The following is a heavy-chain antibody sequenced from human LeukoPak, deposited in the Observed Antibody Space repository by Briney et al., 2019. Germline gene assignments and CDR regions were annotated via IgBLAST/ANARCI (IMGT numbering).Heavy chain of an antibody. CDR1: GFSFTDFA. Sequence: GGSPRLSCAASGFSFTDFALSWVRQAPGKGLEWVSVSGGRGTGTFYGDSVKGRFTIPRDNSKNALFLQMNSLRVEDTALYYCARLTGNHFDCWGQGALVTVSS. CDR2: SGGRGTGT. V-gene: IGHV3-23*01. J-gene: IGHJ4*02. CDR3: ARLTGNHFDC. D-gene: IGHD1-14*01.